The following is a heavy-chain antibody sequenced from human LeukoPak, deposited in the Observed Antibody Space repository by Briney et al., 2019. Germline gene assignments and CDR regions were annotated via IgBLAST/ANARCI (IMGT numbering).Heavy chain of an antibody. CDR1: GVTFANTW. V-gene: IGHV3-74*01. D-gene: IGHD3-10*01. CDR2: INNDGSST. CDR3: LIGGTYGSAS. Sequence: GGTLRLSCAASGVTFANTWMHWVRQAPGKGVGGVSIINNDGSSTNYADSVKGRFTISRHNAKNTLYLQMNSLRDEDTAVYYCLIGGTYGSASWGQATLLTVPS. J-gene: IGHJ1*01.